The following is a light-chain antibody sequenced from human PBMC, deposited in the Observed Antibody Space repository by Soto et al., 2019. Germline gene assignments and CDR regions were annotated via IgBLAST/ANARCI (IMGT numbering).Light chain of an antibody. CDR1: QSISSY. V-gene: IGKV3-20*01. CDR2: GAS. Sequence: TQSPSSLSASVGDRVTITCRASQSISSYLAWYQQKAGQAPRLLIYGASNRATGIPDRFSGSGSGTDFILTISRLEPEDFAVYYCQHYGSSWTFGQGTKVDIK. J-gene: IGKJ1*01. CDR3: QHYGSSWT.